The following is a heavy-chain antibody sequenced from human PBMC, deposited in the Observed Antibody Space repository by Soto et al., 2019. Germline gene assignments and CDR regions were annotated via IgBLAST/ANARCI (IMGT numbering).Heavy chain of an antibody. J-gene: IGHJ6*02. V-gene: IGHV3-30-3*01. Sequence: QVQLVESGGGVVQPGRSLRLSCAASGFTFSSYAMHWVRQAPGKGLEWVAVISYDGSNKYYADSVKGRFTISRDNSKNPLYLQMNSLRAEDTAVYYCARDWLWFGELLSTRTYYYYSGMDVWGQGTTVTVSS. CDR3: ARDWLWFGELLSTRTYYYYSGMDV. D-gene: IGHD3-10*01. CDR1: GFTFSSYA. CDR2: ISYDGSNK.